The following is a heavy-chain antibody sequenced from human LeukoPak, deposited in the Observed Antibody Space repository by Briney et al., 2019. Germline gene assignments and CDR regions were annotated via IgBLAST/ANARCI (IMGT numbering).Heavy chain of an antibody. J-gene: IGHJ4*02. CDR3: ASDSGYSGYDYAY. D-gene: IGHD5-12*01. Sequence: ASVKVSCKASGYTFTSYGISWVRQAPGQGLEWVGWISAYTGNTDYAHNLQGRVTMTTDTSTSTAYMELRSLRSDDTAVYYCASDSGYSGYDYAYWGQGTLVTVSS. V-gene: IGHV1-18*01. CDR2: ISAYTGNT. CDR1: GYTFTSYG.